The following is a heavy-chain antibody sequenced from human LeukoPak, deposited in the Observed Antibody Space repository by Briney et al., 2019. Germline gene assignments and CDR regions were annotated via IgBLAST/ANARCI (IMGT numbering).Heavy chain of an antibody. D-gene: IGHD3-10*01. Sequence: GESLKISCKGSGYSFTSYWIGWVRQMPGKGLEWMGIIYPGDSDTRYSPSFQGQVTISADKSISTAYLQWSSLKASDTAMYYCASQADYGSGSYNVFDYWGQGTLATVSS. CDR3: ASQADYGSGSYNVFDY. CDR2: IYPGDSDT. J-gene: IGHJ4*02. V-gene: IGHV5-51*01. CDR1: GYSFTSYW.